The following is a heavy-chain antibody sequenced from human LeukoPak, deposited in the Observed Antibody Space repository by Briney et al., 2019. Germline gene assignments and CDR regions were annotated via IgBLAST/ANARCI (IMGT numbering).Heavy chain of an antibody. CDR1: GYTFTGYY. D-gene: IGHD3-3*01. Sequence: ASVKVSCKASGYTFTGYYMHWVRQAPGQGLEWMGWINPNSGGTNYAQKFQGRVTMTRDTSISTAYMELSRLRSDDTAVYYCARVDDFRSGYPIGYWGQGTLVTVSS. CDR3: ARVDDFRSGYPIGY. J-gene: IGHJ4*02. V-gene: IGHV1-2*02. CDR2: INPNSGGT.